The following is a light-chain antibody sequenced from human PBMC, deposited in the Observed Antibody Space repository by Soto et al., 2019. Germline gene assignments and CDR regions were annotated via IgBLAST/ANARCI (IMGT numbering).Light chain of an antibody. Sequence: QSALTQPASVSGSPGQSITIYCTGTSSDVGGYNYVSWYQQHPGKAPKLMIYEVSYRPSGVSDRFSGSKSGNTASLTITGLQAEDEADYYCSSYTSSSTLDYVFGTGTKVTVL. V-gene: IGLV2-14*01. CDR1: SSDVGGYNY. CDR2: EVS. J-gene: IGLJ1*01. CDR3: SSYTSSSTLDYV.